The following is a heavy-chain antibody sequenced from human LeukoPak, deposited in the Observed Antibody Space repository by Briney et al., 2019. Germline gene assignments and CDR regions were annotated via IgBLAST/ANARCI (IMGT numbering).Heavy chain of an antibody. Sequence: GASVKVSCKASGYTFTSYYMHWVRQAPGQGLEWMGIINPSGGSTSYAQKFQGRVTMTRDMSTSTVYMELSSLRSEDTVVYYCARDNRARSSSSAPYFDYWGQGTLVTVSS. J-gene: IGHJ4*02. D-gene: IGHD6-6*01. CDR3: ARDNRARSSSSAPYFDY. CDR2: INPSGGST. CDR1: GYTFTSYY. V-gene: IGHV1-46*01.